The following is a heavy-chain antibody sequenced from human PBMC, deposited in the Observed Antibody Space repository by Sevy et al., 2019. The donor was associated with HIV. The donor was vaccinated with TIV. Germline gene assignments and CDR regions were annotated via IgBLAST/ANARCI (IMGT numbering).Heavy chain of an antibody. CDR3: AKDAGANMGPGIILGDGMDV. CDR2: ISYDRINK. D-gene: IGHD3-10*01. V-gene: IGHV3-30*18. Sequence: GGSLRLSCAASGFTFNNYGMHWVRQAPGKGLEWVAVISYDRINKYYSDSVKGRFTISRDNSKKTLDLQMNSLRPEDTAVYYCAKDAGANMGPGIILGDGMDVWGQGTTVTVS. J-gene: IGHJ6*02. CDR1: GFTFNNYG.